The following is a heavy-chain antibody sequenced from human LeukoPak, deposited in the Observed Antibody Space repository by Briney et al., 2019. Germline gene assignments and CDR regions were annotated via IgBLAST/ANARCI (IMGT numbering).Heavy chain of an antibody. CDR1: GGSISSYY. D-gene: IGHD6-13*01. CDR3: ARDVAAAVNWFDP. J-gene: IGHJ5*02. Sequence: SETLSLTCTVSGGSISSYYWSWIRQPPGKGLDWIGYIYYSGSTNYNPSLKSRVTISVDTSKNQFSLKLSSVTAADTAVYYCARDVAAAVNWFDPWGQGTLVTVSS. CDR2: IYYSGST. V-gene: IGHV4-59*01.